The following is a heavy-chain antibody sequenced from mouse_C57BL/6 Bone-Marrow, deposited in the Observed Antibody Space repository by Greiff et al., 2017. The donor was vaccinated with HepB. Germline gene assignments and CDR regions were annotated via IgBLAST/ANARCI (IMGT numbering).Heavy chain of an antibody. Sequence: VQLVESGPELVKPGASVKISCKASGYAFSSSWMNWVKQRPGKGLEWIGRIYPGDGDTNYNGKFKGKATLTADKSSSTAYMQLSSLTSEDSAVYFCARSYYGTYAMDYWGQGTSVTVSS. J-gene: IGHJ4*01. D-gene: IGHD1-1*01. CDR1: GYAFSSSW. CDR2: IYPGDGDT. CDR3: ARSYYGTYAMDY. V-gene: IGHV1-82*01.